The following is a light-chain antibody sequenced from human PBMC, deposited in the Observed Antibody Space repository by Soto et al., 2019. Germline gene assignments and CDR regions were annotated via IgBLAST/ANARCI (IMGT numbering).Light chain of an antibody. CDR1: SSDVGDYNY. J-gene: IGLJ1*01. V-gene: IGLV2-14*01. CDR2: DVS. Sequence: QSALTQPASVSGSPGQSITISCTGTSSDVGDYNYVSWYQQHPGKAPKLMIYDVSNRPSGVSNRFSGSKSGNTASLTISGLQAEDEYDYYCSSYTSSSTLYVFGTGTKLTVL. CDR3: SSYTSSSTLYV.